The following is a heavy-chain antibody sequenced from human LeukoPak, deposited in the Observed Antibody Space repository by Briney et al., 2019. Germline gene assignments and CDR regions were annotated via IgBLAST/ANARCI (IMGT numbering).Heavy chain of an antibody. D-gene: IGHD5-24*01. CDR1: GFTFSSYS. CDR3: AKDDAWLQYNY. V-gene: IGHV3-48*01. J-gene: IGHJ4*02. CDR2: ISSSSSTI. Sequence: GGSLRLSCAASGFTFSSYSMNWVRQAPGKGLEWVSYISSSSSTIYYADSVKGRFTISRDNSKNTLYLQMNSLRVEDTAVFYCAKDDAWLQYNYWGQGTLVTVSS.